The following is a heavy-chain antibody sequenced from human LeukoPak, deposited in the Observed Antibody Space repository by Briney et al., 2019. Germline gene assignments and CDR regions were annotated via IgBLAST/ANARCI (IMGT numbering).Heavy chain of an antibody. CDR3: AKSKDDFWSGYSPIDY. CDR1: GFTFSSYW. V-gene: IGHV3-74*03. J-gene: IGHJ4*02. CDR2: IRTDGTIT. D-gene: IGHD3-3*01. Sequence: GGSLRLSCAASGFTFSSYWMHWVRQAPGKGLVWVSRIRTDGTITTYADSVKGRFSISRDNAKNTLYLQVNSLRVEDTAVYYCAKSKDDFWSGYSPIDYWGQGTLVTVSS.